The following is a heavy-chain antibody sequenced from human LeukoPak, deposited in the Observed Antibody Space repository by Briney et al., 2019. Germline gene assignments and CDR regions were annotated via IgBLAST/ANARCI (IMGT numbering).Heavy chain of an antibody. J-gene: IGHJ5*02. V-gene: IGHV3-23*01. CDR3: ARDLIMVTFGGAEFWFDP. D-gene: IGHD3-16*01. CDR2: ISGSGGST. Sequence: GGSLRLSCAASGFTFSSYAMSWVRQAPGKGLEWVSAISGSGGSTYYADSVKGRFAISRDNAKNTLYLQMNSLRPDDTAVYYCARDLIMVTFGGAEFWFDPWGQGTLVTVSS. CDR1: GFTFSSYA.